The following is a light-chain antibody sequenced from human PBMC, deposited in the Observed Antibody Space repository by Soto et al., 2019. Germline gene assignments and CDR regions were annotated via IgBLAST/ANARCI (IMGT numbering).Light chain of an antibody. Sequence: QSVLTQPSSSSGSPGQSVTISCTGTSGDVGGYDYVSWDQQHPGKAPKLMIYELSKRPSGVPDRFSGSKSGNTASLTVTGLQAEDEADYYCSSYAGSNNIFGTGTKVTVL. CDR1: SGDVGGYDY. CDR2: ELS. J-gene: IGLJ1*01. CDR3: SSYAGSNNI. V-gene: IGLV2-8*01.